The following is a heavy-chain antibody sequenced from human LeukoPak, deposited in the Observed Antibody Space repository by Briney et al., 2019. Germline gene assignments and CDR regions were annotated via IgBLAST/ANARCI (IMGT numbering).Heavy chain of an antibody. CDR3: ATTDYYDSSGYYYSFDY. D-gene: IGHD3-22*01. V-gene: IGHV3-74*01. CDR2: INSGGSST. J-gene: IGHJ4*02. Sequence: PGGSLRLSCAASGFTFSSYWMHWVRHAPGKGLVWVSRINSGGSSTSYADSVKGRFTISRDNAKNTLYLQMNSLRAEDTAVYYCATTDYYDSSGYYYSFDYWGQGTLVTVSS. CDR1: GFTFSSYW.